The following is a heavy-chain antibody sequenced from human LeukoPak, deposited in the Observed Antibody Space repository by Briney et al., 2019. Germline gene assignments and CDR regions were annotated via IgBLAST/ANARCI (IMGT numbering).Heavy chain of an antibody. V-gene: IGHV3-30*18. CDR2: ISNDGSNK. J-gene: IGHJ2*01. D-gene: IGHD6-13*01. CDR3: AKRIAGSATGVWWYLDL. CDR1: GFTFSRYG. Sequence: PGGSLRLSCAASGFTFSRYGMHWVRQAPGKGLEWVAIISNDGSNKHYADSVKGRFTVSRDNSENTLYLQMNSLRAEDTAMYYCAKRIAGSATGVWWYLDLWGRGTLVTVSS.